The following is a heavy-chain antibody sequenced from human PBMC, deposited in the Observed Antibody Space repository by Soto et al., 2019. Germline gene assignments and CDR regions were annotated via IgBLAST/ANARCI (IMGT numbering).Heavy chain of an antibody. J-gene: IGHJ6*03. Sequence: SETLSLTCTVSGDSISSYYWSWIRQPPGKGLEWTGYIYYSGSTNYNPSLKSRVTIAVDTSKNQFSLKLSSVTAADTAVYYCARNARMYYDFWSGNYDYYYMDVWGKGTTVTVSS. D-gene: IGHD3-3*01. CDR2: IYYSGST. CDR1: GDSISSYY. V-gene: IGHV4-59*01. CDR3: ARNARMYYDFWSGNYDYYYMDV.